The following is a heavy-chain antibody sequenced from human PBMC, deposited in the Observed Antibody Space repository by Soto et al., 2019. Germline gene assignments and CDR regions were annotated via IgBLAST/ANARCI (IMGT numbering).Heavy chain of an antibody. D-gene: IGHD3-22*01. CDR1: GFTFSSYW. CDR3: ARAPDGSGSYYYFDG. CDR2: INRDGNEK. J-gene: IGHJ4*02. Sequence: EVQLVESGGGLVQPGGSLRLSCAASGFTFSSYWMSWVRQAPGKGLQWVANINRDGNEKYYVDSLKGRFTISRDNAENSLYLQMNTLRAEDTAVDYCARAPDGSGSYYYFDGWGQGTLVTVSS. V-gene: IGHV3-7*03.